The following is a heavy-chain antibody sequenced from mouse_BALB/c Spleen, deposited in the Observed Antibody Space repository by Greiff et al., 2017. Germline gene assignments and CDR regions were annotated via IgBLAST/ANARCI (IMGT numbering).Heavy chain of an antibody. V-gene: IGHV2-2*02. D-gene: IGHD1-1*01. Sequence: VKLVESGPGLVQPSQSLSITCTVSGFSLTSYGVHWVRQSPGKGLEWLGVIWSGGSTDYNAAFISRLSISKDNSKSQVFFKMNSLQANDTAIYYCARGYYYGSSYFDYWGQGTTLTVSS. CDR2: IWSGGST. J-gene: IGHJ2*01. CDR1: GFSLTSYG. CDR3: ARGYYYGSSYFDY.